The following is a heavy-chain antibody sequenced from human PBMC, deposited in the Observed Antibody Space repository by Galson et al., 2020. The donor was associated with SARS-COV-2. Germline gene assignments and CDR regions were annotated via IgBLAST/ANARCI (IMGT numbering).Heavy chain of an antibody. V-gene: IGHV3-30*04. CDR2: ISYDGSNK. CDR3: ASEIAVAGTGFDY. Sequence: GWSLRLSCAASGFTFSSYAMHWVRQAPGKGLEWVAVISYDGSNKYYADSVKGRFTISRDNSKNTLYLQMNSLRAEDTAVYYCASEIAVAGTGFDYLGQGTLVTVSS. CDR1: GFTFSSYA. D-gene: IGHD6-19*01. J-gene: IGHJ4*02.